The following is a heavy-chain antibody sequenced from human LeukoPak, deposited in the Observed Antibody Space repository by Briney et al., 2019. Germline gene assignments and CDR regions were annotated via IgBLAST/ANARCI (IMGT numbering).Heavy chain of an antibody. Sequence: GGSLRLSCAASGFTFTAFGMSWVRQAPGRGLDWVAFIRYDGSNTYYADSVKGRFTISRDNSKNTVYLHLNSLRVEDTAIYYCATYRQVLLPFESWGQGTLVTVSS. CDR2: IRYDGSNT. CDR3: ATYRQVLLPFES. J-gene: IGHJ4*02. D-gene: IGHD2-8*02. CDR1: GFTFTAFG. V-gene: IGHV3-30*02.